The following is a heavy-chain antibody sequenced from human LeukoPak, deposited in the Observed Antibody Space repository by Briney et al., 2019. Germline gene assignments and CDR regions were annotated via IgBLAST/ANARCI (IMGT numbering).Heavy chain of an antibody. D-gene: IGHD6-19*01. CDR1: GFTFGDDY. V-gene: IGHV3-11*03. J-gene: IGHJ4*02. Sequence: GGSLRLSCAVSGFTFGDDYMSWIRQAPGQGLEWVSYISNSGGDTNYAASVAGRFTISRDNAENSLYLQMNSLRAEDTAVYYCARSRGAGPGAYFDYWGQGTLVTVTS. CDR2: ISNSGGDT. CDR3: ARSRGAGPGAYFDY.